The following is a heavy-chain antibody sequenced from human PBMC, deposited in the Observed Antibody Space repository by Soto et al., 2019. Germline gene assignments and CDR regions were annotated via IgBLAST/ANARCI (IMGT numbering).Heavy chain of an antibody. J-gene: IGHJ3*02. V-gene: IGHV3-23*01. Sequence: EVQVLESGGGLVQPGVSLRLSCEGSGFTVSSHAMTWIRQAPGKGPEWVSTITADGGTYYADSVKGRFAMSRDTSESTLYLQMNSLGAEDTAAYYCAPHVSCSGGSCQYDAFAIRGQGTMGTVSS. CDR2: ITADGGT. CDR1: GFTVSSHA. CDR3: APHVSCSGGSCQYDAFAI. D-gene: IGHD2-15*01.